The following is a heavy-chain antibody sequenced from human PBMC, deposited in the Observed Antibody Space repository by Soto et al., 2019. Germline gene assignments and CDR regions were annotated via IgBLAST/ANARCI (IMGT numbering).Heavy chain of an antibody. Sequence: ASVKVSCKASGYTFTGYYIHWVRQAPGQGLEWMGWINPNSGGTNYAQKFQGWVTMTRDTSISTAYMELSRLRSDDTAVYYCARSYYSDSSWDYWGQGTLVTVSS. D-gene: IGHD3-22*01. CDR2: INPNSGGT. CDR1: GYTFTGYY. CDR3: ARSYYSDSSWDY. V-gene: IGHV1-2*04. J-gene: IGHJ4*02.